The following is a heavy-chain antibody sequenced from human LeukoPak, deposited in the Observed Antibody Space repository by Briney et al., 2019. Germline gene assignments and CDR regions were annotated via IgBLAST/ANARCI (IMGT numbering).Heavy chain of an antibody. CDR2: MNPNSGNT. V-gene: IGHV1-8*03. Sequence: ASVKVSCKASGYTFTGYYMHWVRQAPGQGLEWMGWMNPNSGNTGYAQKFQGRVTITRNTSISTAYMELSSLRSEDTAVYYCARVLRALGARQNYYYYYMDVWGKGTTVTVSS. CDR3: ARVLRALGARQNYYYYYMDV. D-gene: IGHD4/OR15-4a*01. J-gene: IGHJ6*03. CDR1: GYTFTGYY.